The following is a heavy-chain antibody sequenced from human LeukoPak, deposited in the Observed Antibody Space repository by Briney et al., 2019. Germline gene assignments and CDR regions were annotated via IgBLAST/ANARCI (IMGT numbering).Heavy chain of an antibody. J-gene: IGHJ2*01. CDR1: GGSISSYY. CDR2: IYYSGST. D-gene: IGHD2-2*01. V-gene: IGHV4-59*01. Sequence: PSETLSLTCTVSGGSISSYYWSWIRQPPGKGLEWIGYIYYSGSTNYNPSLKSRVTISVDTSKNQFSLKLSSVTAADTAVYYCARVVVPAAIWYFDLWGRGTLVTVS. CDR3: ARVVVPAAIWYFDL.